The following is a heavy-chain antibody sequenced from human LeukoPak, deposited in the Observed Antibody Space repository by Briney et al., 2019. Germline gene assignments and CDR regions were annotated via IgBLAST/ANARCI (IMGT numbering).Heavy chain of an antibody. CDR3: ARGLGYCSSTSCSNWFDP. Sequence: SETLSLTCTVSGGSISSSSYSWGWIRQPPGKGLEWIGSIYYSGSTYYNPSLKSRVTISVDTSKNQFSLKLSSVTAADTAVYYCARGLGYCSSTSCSNWFDPWGQGTLVTVSS. J-gene: IGHJ5*02. CDR1: GGSISSSSYS. V-gene: IGHV4-39*01. D-gene: IGHD2-2*01. CDR2: IYYSGST.